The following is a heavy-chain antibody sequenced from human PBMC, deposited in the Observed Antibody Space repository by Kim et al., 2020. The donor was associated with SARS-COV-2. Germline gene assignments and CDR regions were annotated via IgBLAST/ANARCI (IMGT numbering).Heavy chain of an antibody. J-gene: IGHJ4*02. CDR2: ISNNGGST. D-gene: IGHD1-1*01. V-gene: IGHV3-23*01. CDR1: GFTFNTYV. Sequence: GGSLRLSCAASGFTFNTYVMSWVRQAPGKGLEWVSGISNNGGSTYYADSVKGRIIISRENSKNTLYLQMTSLRAEDTAVYYCAKDRNGNWPVGKFDYWGQGTLVTVSS. CDR3: AKDRNGNWPVGKFDY.